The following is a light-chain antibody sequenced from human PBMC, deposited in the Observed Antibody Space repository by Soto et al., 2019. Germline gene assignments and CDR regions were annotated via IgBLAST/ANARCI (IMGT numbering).Light chain of an antibody. CDR2: GTS. CDR1: QSVRNNS. V-gene: IGKV3-20*01. Sequence: EIVLTQSPGTLSLSPGERATLSCRASQSVRNNSLAWYQQQPGQAPRPLMFGTSSRATGLPDRFSGSGSGTDFTLTISRLEPEDSAVYICHQSGYGVATFGQGTKLEIK. J-gene: IGKJ2*01. CDR3: HQSGYGVAT.